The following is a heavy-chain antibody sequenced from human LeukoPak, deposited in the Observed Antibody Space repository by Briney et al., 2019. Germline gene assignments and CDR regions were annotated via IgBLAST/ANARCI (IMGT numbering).Heavy chain of an antibody. CDR1: GGTFSSYA. Sequence: SVKVSCTASGGTFSSYAISWVRQAPGQGLEWMGGIIPIFGTAKYAQKFQGRVTITADKSTSTAYMELSSLRFEDTAVYYCAIDQRYTSYINAFDIWGQGTMVTVSS. J-gene: IGHJ3*02. CDR3: AIDQRYTSYINAFDI. D-gene: IGHD5-18*01. V-gene: IGHV1-69*06. CDR2: IIPIFGTA.